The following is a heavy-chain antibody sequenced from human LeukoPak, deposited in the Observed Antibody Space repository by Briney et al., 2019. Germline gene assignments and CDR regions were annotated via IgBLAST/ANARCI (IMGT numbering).Heavy chain of an antibody. J-gene: IGHJ4*02. CDR3: ARDIAARRVFDY. Sequence: PSETLSLTCTVSGGSISSGDYYWSWIRQPPGKGLEWIGYTYYSGSTYYNPSLKSRVTISVDTSKNQFSLKLSSVTAADTAVYYCARDIAARRVFDYWGQGTLVTVSS. V-gene: IGHV4-30-4*08. D-gene: IGHD6-6*01. CDR2: TYYSGST. CDR1: GGSISSGDYY.